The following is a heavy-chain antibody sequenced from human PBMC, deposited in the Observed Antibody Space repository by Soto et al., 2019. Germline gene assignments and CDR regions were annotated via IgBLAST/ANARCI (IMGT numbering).Heavy chain of an antibody. CDR2: IYYSGST. CDR3: ATCSNYYDSSPFDY. CDR1: GGSISSYY. Sequence: PSETLSLTCTVSGGSISSYYWSWIRQPPGKGLEWIGYIYYSGSTNYNPSLKSRVTISVDTPKNQFSLKLSSVTAADTAVYYCATCSNYYDSSPFDYWGQGTLVTVSS. D-gene: IGHD3-22*01. J-gene: IGHJ4*02. V-gene: IGHV4-59*08.